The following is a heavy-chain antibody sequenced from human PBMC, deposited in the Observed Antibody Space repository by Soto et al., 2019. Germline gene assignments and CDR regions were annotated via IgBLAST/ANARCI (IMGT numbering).Heavy chain of an antibody. CDR3: ARIQRISMIVVSNPYFDY. CDR2: IFSNDEK. Sequence: GPTLGNPTETLTLSCTASGFSLSNPRMGVSWIRQPPGKALEWLAHIFSNDEKSYSTSLKSRLTISRDTSKSQVVLTMTNMDPVDTATYYCARIQRISMIVVSNPYFDYWGQVAPFTVS. CDR1: GFSLSNPRMG. V-gene: IGHV2-26*01. J-gene: IGHJ4*02. D-gene: IGHD3-22*01.